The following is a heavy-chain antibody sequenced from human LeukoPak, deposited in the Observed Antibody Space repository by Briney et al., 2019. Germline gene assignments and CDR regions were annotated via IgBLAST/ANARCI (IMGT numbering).Heavy chain of an antibody. J-gene: IGHJ4*02. CDR3: AKATLPTCGGARCYYFDN. Sequence: GGSLRLSCAASGFTFTSYAMSWVRQTPGKGLEWVSTFCGSVDTTYYADSVKGRFTISRDNSKNTLDLQMNSLGAEDTAVYYCAKATLPTCGGARCYYFDNWGQGTLVTVSS. CDR2: FCGSVDTT. V-gene: IGHV3-23*01. CDR1: GFTFTSYA. D-gene: IGHD2-15*01.